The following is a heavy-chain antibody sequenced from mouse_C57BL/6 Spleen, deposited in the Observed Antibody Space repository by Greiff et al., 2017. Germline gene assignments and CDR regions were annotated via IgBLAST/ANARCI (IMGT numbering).Heavy chain of an antibody. Sequence: EVQLQQSGPVLVKPGASVKMSCKASGYTFTDYYMNWVKQSHGKILEWIGVINPYNGGTSYNQKFKGKATLTVDKSSSTAYMELNSLTSEDSAVYYCARGDQTGTGFAYWGQETLVTVSA. CDR3: ARGDQTGTGFAY. V-gene: IGHV1-19*01. CDR1: GYTFTDYY. J-gene: IGHJ3*01. CDR2: INPYNGGT. D-gene: IGHD4-1*01.